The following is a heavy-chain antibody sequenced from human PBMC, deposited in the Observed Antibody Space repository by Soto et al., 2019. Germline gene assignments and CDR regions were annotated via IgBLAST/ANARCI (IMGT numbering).Heavy chain of an antibody. D-gene: IGHD3-22*01. Sequence: GGSLRLSCSASGFTFSSYAMHWVRQAPGKGLEYVSSISTNGGSTHYADSVKGRFTISRDNSKNTQYLQMSSLRADDTAVYYYVKGEYYYDSSGYYPFDYWGEGTQV. V-gene: IGHV3-64D*06. J-gene: IGHJ4*02. CDR1: GFTFSSYA. CDR2: ISTNGGST. CDR3: VKGEYYYDSSGYYPFDY.